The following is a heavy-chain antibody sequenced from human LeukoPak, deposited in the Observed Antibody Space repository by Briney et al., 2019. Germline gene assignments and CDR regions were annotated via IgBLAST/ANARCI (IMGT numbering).Heavy chain of an antibody. Sequence: PGGSLRLSCAASGFTFSSYAMSWVRQAPGKGLEWVSAISGSGGSTYYADSVKGRFTISRDNSKNTLYLQMNNLRAEDTAVYYCAKESRDFWSGYYRSSAWGQGTLVTVSS. V-gene: IGHV3-23*01. CDR1: GFTFSSYA. D-gene: IGHD3-3*01. CDR3: AKESRDFWSGYYRSSA. J-gene: IGHJ5*02. CDR2: ISGSGGST.